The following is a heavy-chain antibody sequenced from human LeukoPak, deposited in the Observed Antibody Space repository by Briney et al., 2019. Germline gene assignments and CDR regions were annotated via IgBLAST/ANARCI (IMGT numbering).Heavy chain of an antibody. CDR1: GYTFTSYD. J-gene: IGHJ5*02. CDR3: ARGRRIAVAHNWFDP. V-gene: IGHV1-8*01. CDR2: MNPNSGNT. D-gene: IGHD6-19*01. Sequence: ASVKVSCKASGYTFTSYDINWVRQATGQGLEWIGWMNPNSGNTGYAQKFQGRVTMTRNTSISTAYMELSSLRSEDTAVYYCARGRRIAVAHNWFDPWGQGTLVTVSS.